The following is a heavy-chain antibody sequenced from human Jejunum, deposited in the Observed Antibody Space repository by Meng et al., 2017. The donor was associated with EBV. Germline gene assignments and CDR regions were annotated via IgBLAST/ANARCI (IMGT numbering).Heavy chain of an antibody. CDR3: AKDNSGSYKQINAFDY. V-gene: IGHV4-34*02. J-gene: IGHJ4*02. D-gene: IGHD3-10*01. Sequence: QVHLQQWGAGLLKPSETLSLTCAVYRGSFSGYYWSWIRQHPGKGLEWIGEINHSGSTNYNPSLRSRVTISVETSKNQFSLRLNSVTAADTAVYYCAKDNSGSYKQINAFDYWGQGTLVTVSS. CDR1: RGSFSGYY. CDR2: INHSGST.